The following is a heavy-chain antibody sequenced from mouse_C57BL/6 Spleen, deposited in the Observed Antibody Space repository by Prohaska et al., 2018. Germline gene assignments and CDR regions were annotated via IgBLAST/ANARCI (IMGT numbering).Heavy chain of an antibody. J-gene: IGHJ3*01. V-gene: IGHV7-1*01. Sequence: GSLRLSCATSGFTFSDFYMEWVRQGPGKGLEWIAASRNKANDYTTEYSASVKGRFIVSRDTSQSILYLQMNALRAEDTAIYYCARDEWFAYWGQGTLVTVSA. CDR1: GFTFSDFY. CDR2: SRNKANDYTT. CDR3: ARDEWFAY.